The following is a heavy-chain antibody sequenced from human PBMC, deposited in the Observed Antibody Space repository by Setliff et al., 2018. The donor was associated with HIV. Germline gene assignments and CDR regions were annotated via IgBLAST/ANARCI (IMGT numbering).Heavy chain of an antibody. Sequence: PSETLSLTCAVYGGSFSGYYWSWIRQSPGKGLEWIGSIDYSGSTKYNPSLNSRGTISIDTSKNELSLKLTSVTAADTAVYYCARHNVITYGGLLFDYYYYGLDVWGHGTTVTVSS. D-gene: IGHD3-16*01. CDR1: GGSFSGYY. V-gene: IGHV4-34*01. CDR3: ARHNVITYGGLLFDYYYYGLDV. J-gene: IGHJ6*02. CDR2: IDYSGST.